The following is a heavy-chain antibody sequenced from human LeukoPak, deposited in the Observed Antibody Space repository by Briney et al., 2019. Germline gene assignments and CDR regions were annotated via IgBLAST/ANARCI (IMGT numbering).Heavy chain of an antibody. CDR3: ARVRRALRALPSYYYYYMDV. D-gene: IGHD3-9*01. J-gene: IGHJ6*03. CDR1: GFTVSTNY. CDR2: IYSGGST. Sequence: GGSLRLSCAASGFTVSTNYMTWVRQAPGKGLEWVSVIYSGGSTDYADSVKGRFTLSRDKSTNTRYLQMNSLTTEDTSVYYCARVRRALRALPSYYYYYMDVWGKGTTVTVSS. V-gene: IGHV3-66*02.